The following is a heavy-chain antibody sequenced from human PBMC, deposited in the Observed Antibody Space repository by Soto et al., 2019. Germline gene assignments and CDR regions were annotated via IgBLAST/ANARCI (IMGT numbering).Heavy chain of an antibody. CDR1: GYTFTGYY. J-gene: IGHJ5*02. D-gene: IGHD5-18*01. V-gene: IGHV1-2*02. CDR3: ARGRTAMVSNNWFDP. Sequence: QVQLVQSGAEVKKPGASVKVSCKASGYTFTGYYMHWVRQAPGQGLEWMGWINPNSGGTNYAQKFKGRVTMTRDTSISTAYMELSRLRSDDTAVYYCARGRTAMVSNNWFDPWGQGTLVTVSS. CDR2: INPNSGGT.